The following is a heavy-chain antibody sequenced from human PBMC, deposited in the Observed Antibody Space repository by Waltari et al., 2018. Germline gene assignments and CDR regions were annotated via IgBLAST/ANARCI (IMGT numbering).Heavy chain of an antibody. CDR1: SYD. Sequence: SYDINWVRQATGQGLEWMGWMNPNSGNTGYAQKFQGRVTMTRNTSISTAYMELSSLRSEDTAVYYCARGLVYYDFWSGYYTGYAFDIWGQGTMVTVSS. V-gene: IGHV1-8*01. J-gene: IGHJ3*02. CDR3: ARGLVYYDFWSGYYTGYAFDI. CDR2: MNPNSGNT. D-gene: IGHD3-3*01.